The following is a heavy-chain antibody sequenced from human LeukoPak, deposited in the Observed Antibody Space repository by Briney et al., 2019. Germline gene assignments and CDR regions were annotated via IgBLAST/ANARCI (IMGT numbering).Heavy chain of an antibody. D-gene: IGHD2/OR15-2a*01. CDR2: ISYDATNK. Sequence: GGSLRLSCAASGFTFSSYGMSWVRQAPGKGLEWVAVISYDATNKYYADSVKGRFTLSRDNSKNTLYLQTNTLRDEDTAVYYCAKASSNYFYYFEYWGQGTLVTVSS. J-gene: IGHJ4*02. CDR3: AKASSNYFYYFEY. V-gene: IGHV3-30*18. CDR1: GFTFSSYG.